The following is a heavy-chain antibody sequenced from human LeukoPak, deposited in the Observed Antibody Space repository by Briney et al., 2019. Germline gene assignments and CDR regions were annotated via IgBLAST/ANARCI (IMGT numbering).Heavy chain of an antibody. CDR3: ASDGRDAFDI. CDR1: GDSVSSNSGA. V-gene: IGHV6-1*01. CDR2: TYYRSKWYY. J-gene: IGHJ3*02. Sequence: SQTLSLTCVISGDSVSSNSGAWNWIRQSPSRGLEWLGRTYYRSKWYYNYAVSVKSRITISPDTSKNQFSLQLNSVTPEDTAVYYCASDGRDAFDIWGRGTMVTVAS.